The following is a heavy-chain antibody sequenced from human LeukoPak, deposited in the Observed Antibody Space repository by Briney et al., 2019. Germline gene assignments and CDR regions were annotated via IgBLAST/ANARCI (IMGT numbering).Heavy chain of an antibody. CDR3: ATAGQWRFDS. D-gene: IGHD6-19*01. V-gene: IGHV3-74*01. CDR1: GFTFSSHS. Sequence: GGSLRLSCAASGFTFSSHSMDWVRQAPGKGLEWVSRLSPDGGTIDYSDSVRGRFTISRDNAKDTLYLQMNSLRVDDTAVYYCATAGQWRFDSWGLGTLVTVSS. CDR2: LSPDGGTI. J-gene: IGHJ4*02.